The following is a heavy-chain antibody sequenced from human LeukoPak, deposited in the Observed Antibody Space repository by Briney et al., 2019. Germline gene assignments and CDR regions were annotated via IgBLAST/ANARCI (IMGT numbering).Heavy chain of an antibody. D-gene: IGHD1-1*01. CDR1: GGSISSGGYY. V-gene: IGHV4-31*03. CDR3: ARAGVGTCLWFDP. J-gene: IGHJ5*02. CDR2: IYYSGST. Sequence: SETLSLTCTVSGGSISSGGYYWSWIRQHPGKGLEWIGYIYYSGSTYYNPSLKSRVTISVDTSKNQFSLKLSSVTAADTALYYCARAGVGTCLWFDPWGQGTLVTVSS.